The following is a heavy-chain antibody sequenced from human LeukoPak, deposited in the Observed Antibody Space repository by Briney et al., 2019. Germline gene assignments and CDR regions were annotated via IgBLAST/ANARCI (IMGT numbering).Heavy chain of an antibody. CDR1: GYTFTGYY. J-gene: IGHJ3*02. V-gene: IGHV1-2*02. D-gene: IGHD6-6*01. Sequence: ASVKVSFKASGYTFTGYYIHWVRQAPGQGLEWMGWIYPYSGDTNYAQNFQGRVTMTRDTSISTAYMELSSLKSDDTAVYYCARDRNSGSSLDIWGQGTMLTVSS. CDR3: ARDRNSGSSLDI. CDR2: IYPYSGDT.